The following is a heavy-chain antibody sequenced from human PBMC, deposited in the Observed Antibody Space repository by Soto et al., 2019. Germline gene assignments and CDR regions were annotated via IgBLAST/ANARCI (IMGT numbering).Heavy chain of an antibody. CDR2: INPKSGGT. CDR3: ARADLATDFSATPDYYYGLDV. CDR1: GYTFVGYY. D-gene: IGHD5-12*01. J-gene: IGHJ6*02. Sequence: QVQLVQSGAEVQKPGAAVKVSCRTSGYTFVGYYIHWVRQAPGEGLEWMGWINPKSGGTHSAQGFQGRVTMTRDTSITTADMELSGLTADDTAVYYCARADLATDFSATPDYYYGLDVWGQGTTVTVSS. V-gene: IGHV1-2*02.